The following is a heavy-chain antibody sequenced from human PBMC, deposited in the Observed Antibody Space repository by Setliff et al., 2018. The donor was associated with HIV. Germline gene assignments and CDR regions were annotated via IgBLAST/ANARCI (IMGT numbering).Heavy chain of an antibody. V-gene: IGHV1-46*01. Sequence: ASVKVSCKASGYTFIDYYMHWVRQAPGQGLEWMGMINPSGGSTSYAQNFQGRVTMTRDTSTHTVYMELTSLRSDDTAVYYCAKDDRYYYDTSGSPSNWFDPWGQGTLVTVSS. CDR2: INPSGGST. D-gene: IGHD3-22*01. J-gene: IGHJ5*02. CDR3: AKDDRYYYDTSGSPSNWFDP. CDR1: GYTFIDYY.